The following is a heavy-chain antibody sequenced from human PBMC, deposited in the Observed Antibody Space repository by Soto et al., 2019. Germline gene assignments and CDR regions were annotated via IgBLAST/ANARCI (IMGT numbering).Heavy chain of an antibody. V-gene: IGHV4-39*01. CDR3: VRGSGHYMDV. J-gene: IGHJ6*03. CDR1: GGSISSSSYY. CDR2: IFFSWST. D-gene: IGHD1-26*01. Sequence: PSETLSLTCTVSGGSISSSSYYWGWIRQPPGKGLVLIGSIFFSWSTYYTPSLKSRVTISVDTSKNQFSLKLSSVTAADTAVYYCVRGSGHYMDVWGTGTTVTVSS.